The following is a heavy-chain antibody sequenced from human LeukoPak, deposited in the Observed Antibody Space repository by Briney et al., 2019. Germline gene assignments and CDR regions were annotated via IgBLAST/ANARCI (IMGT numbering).Heavy chain of an antibody. CDR1: GGSVTSYY. J-gene: IGHJ4*02. CDR2: IYYSGGT. D-gene: IGHD6-13*01. V-gene: IGHV4-59*08. CDR3: ATTGATSPYSASWFNIEY. Sequence: SETLSLTCTVSGGSVTSYYCNWVRQPPGRGLEGMGYIYYSGGTNYNPSLESRATISLDTAKNQCSLKLRSVTAEDTAVYYCATTGATSPYSASWFNIEYWGQGTLVTVSS.